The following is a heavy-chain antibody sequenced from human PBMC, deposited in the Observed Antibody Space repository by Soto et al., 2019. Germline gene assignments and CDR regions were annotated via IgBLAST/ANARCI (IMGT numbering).Heavy chain of an antibody. J-gene: IGHJ4*02. CDR2: IYRYDFQ. D-gene: IGHD6-25*01. CDR1: GFSLTTTGLG. Sequence: QITLKESGPTLVKPTQTLTLTCTFSGFSLTTTGLGVGWIRQPPGKTLEWLASIYRYDFQRYSPSLKSRLTITEDTSKNQVVLTMTDMDPADTATYYCAHRPDGSHFDYWGQGILVTVSS. CDR3: AHRPDGSHFDY. V-gene: IGHV2-5*01.